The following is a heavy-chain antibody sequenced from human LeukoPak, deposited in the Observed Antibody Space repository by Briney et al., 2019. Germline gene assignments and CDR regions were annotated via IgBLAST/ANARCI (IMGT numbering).Heavy chain of an antibody. CDR1: GGSISSGDYY. Sequence: PSETLSLTCTVSGGSISSGDYYWSWIRQPPGKGLEWTGYIYYSGSTYYNPSLKSRVTISVDTSKNQFSLKLSSVTAADTAVYYCAATCIAAAGNEGGLVDYWGQGTLVTVSS. J-gene: IGHJ4*02. CDR3: AATCIAAAGNEGGLVDY. V-gene: IGHV4-30-4*01. D-gene: IGHD6-13*01. CDR2: IYYSGST.